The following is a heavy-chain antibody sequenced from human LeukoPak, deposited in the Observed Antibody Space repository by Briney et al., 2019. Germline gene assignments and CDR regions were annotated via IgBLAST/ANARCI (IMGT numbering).Heavy chain of an antibody. V-gene: IGHV3-30*02. Sequence: GGSLRLSCAASGFIFSDYGMHWVRQAPGKGLEWVTFITYDGNSKYYTDSVKGRFTISRDISKSTLYLQMNSLRPEDTAVYYCEKEGTISSETGALNHWAQEPGVTVPS. CDR3: EKEGTISSETGALNH. D-gene: IGHD1/OR15-1a*01. CDR1: GFIFSDYG. J-gene: IGHJ5*02. CDR2: ITYDGNSK.